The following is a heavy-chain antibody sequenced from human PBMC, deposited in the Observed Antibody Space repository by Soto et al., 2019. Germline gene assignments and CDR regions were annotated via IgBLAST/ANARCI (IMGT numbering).Heavy chain of an antibody. D-gene: IGHD3-22*01. CDR1: GFTFDDYA. J-gene: IGHJ4*02. CDR2: ISWNSGSI. Sequence: GGSLRLSCAASGFTFDDYAMHWVRQAPGKGLEWVSGISWNSGSIGYADSVKGRFTISRDNAKNSLYLQMNSLRAEDTALYYCAKSYYDSSGYYDYWGQGTLVTVSS. CDR3: AKSYYDSSGYYDY. V-gene: IGHV3-9*01.